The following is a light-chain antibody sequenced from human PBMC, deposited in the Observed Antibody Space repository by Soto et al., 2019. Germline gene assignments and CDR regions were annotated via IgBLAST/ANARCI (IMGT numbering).Light chain of an antibody. CDR2: GAS. V-gene: IGKV3-15*01. CDR3: QQYNNWPLT. Sequence: EIVMTQYPATLSVSPGERATLSCRASQSVSSNLAWYQQKPGQAPRLLIYGASTRVTGVPARFSGGGSGTEFTLTISSLQSEDFAVYYCQQYNNWPLTFGGGTKV. J-gene: IGKJ4*01. CDR1: QSVSSN.